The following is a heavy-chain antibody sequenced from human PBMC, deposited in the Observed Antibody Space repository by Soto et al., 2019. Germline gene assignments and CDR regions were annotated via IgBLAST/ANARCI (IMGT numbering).Heavy chain of an antibody. CDR2: IYYSGST. J-gene: IGHJ6*02. D-gene: IGHD5-18*01. CDR1: GGSISSGDYY. CDR3: ASLGYSYGYDYYYGKDV. Sequence: LSLTCSVSGGSISSGDYYWSWIRQPPGKGLEWIGYIYYSGSTYYNPSLKSRVTISVDTSKNQFSLKLSSVTAADTAVYYCASLGYSYGYDYYYGKDVWGQGTTVTVSS. V-gene: IGHV4-30-4*01.